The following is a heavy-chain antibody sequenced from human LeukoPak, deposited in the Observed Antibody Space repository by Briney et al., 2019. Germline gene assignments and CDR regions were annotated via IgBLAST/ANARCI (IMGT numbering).Heavy chain of an antibody. D-gene: IGHD6-13*01. CDR1: GFTFSSYA. CDR2: ISYDGSNK. CDR3: ARETGYSSSWFFPGNWFDP. J-gene: IGHJ5*02. V-gene: IGHV3-30*04. Sequence: GGSLRLSRAASGFTFSSYAMHWVRQAPGKGLEWVAVISYDGSNKYYADSVKGRFTISRDNSKNTLYLQMNSLRAEDTAVYYCARETGYSSSWFFPGNWFDPWGQGTLVTVSS.